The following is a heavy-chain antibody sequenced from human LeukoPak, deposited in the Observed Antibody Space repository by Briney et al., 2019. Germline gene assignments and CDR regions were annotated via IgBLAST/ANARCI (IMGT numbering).Heavy chain of an antibody. CDR3: ARLPGYTSGWFDP. CDR1: GGSISNY. V-gene: IGHV4-59*08. J-gene: IGHJ5*02. Sequence: SETLSLTCTVSGGSISNYWSWIRRPPGKGLEWIGYIYYSGITNYNPSLKSRVTISVDTSKNQFSLNLTSVTAADTAVYYCARLPGYTSGWFDPWGQGTLVTVSS. CDR2: IYYSGIT. D-gene: IGHD6-19*01.